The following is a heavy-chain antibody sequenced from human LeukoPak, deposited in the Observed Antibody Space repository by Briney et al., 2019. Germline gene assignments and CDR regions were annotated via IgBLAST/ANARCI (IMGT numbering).Heavy chain of an antibody. V-gene: IGHV1-69*05. D-gene: IGHD3-22*01. J-gene: IGHJ5*02. CDR2: IIPIFGTA. Sequence: GASVKVSCKASGGTFSSYAISWVRQAPGQGLEWMGRIIPIFGTANYAQKFQGRVTITTDESTSTAYMALSSVRSEDTAVYYCARDRYYYDSSGQEGDWFDPWGQGTLVTVSS. CDR1: GGTFSSYA. CDR3: ARDRYYYDSSGQEGDWFDP.